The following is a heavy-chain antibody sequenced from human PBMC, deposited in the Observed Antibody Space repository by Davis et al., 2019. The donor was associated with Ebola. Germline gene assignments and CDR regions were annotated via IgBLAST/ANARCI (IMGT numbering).Heavy chain of an antibody. D-gene: IGHD5-18*01. CDR1: GYSFTSYW. J-gene: IGHJ4*02. Sequence: KISCKGSGYSFTSYWIGWVRQMPGKGLEWMGIIYPGDSDTRYSPSFQGQVTISADKSISTAYLQWSSLKASDTAMYYCAKQVSYGRNYFDYWGQGTLVTVSS. CDR3: AKQVSYGRNYFDY. CDR2: IYPGDSDT. V-gene: IGHV5-51*01.